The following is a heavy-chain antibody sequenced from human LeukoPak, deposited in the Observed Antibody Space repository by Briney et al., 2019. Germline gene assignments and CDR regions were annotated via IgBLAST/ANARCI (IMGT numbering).Heavy chain of an antibody. D-gene: IGHD6-13*01. J-gene: IGHJ5*02. CDR2: IYYSGST. V-gene: IGHV4-39*07. CDR3: ARVLAAAGNNWFDP. CDR1: GGSISNSDYY. Sequence: SETLSLTCTVSGGSISNSDYYWGWIRQPPGKGLEWIGSIYYSGSTYYNPSLKSRVTISVDTSKNQFSLKLSSVTAADTAVYYCARVLAAAGNNWFDPWGQGTLVTVSS.